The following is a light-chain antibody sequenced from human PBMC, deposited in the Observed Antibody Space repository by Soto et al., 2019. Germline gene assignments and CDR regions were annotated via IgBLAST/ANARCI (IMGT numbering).Light chain of an antibody. CDR2: DAS. CDR1: QSISKW. CDR3: QQYNVQSHGT. Sequence: DIQMTQSLSTLSASVGDRVTITCRASQSISKWLAWYQQKPGKAPNLLIYDASSLESGVPSRFSGSGFETEFTLTISSLQPDDFATYYCQQYNVQSHGTFGQGTKVEIK. J-gene: IGKJ1*01. V-gene: IGKV1-5*01.